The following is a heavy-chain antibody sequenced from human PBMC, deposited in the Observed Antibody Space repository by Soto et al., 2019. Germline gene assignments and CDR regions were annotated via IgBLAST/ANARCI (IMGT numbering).Heavy chain of an antibody. CDR3: ARIPLDYGDYGFDP. V-gene: IGHV2-26*01. J-gene: IGHJ5*02. Sequence: QVTLKESGPVLVKPTETLTLTCTVSGFSLSNARMGVSWIRQPPGKALEWLAHIFSNDEKSYSTSLKSRLTTXKXTXXSQVVLTMTNMDPVDTATYYCARIPLDYGDYGFDPWGQGTLVTVSS. CDR2: IFSNDEK. D-gene: IGHD4-17*01. CDR1: GFSLSNARMG.